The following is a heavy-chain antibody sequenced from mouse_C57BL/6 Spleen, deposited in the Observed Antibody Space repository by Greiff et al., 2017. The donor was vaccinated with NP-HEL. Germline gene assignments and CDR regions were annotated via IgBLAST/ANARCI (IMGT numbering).Heavy chain of an antibody. V-gene: IGHV1-80*01. CDR1: GYAFSSYW. Sequence: VQLQESGAELVKPGASVKISCKASGYAFSSYWMKWVKQRPGKGLEWMGQLYPGDGDTNYNGKFKGKAPLTAAKSSSTAYMQLSSLTSEDSAVYFCARYYYGSSYGGYFDVWGTGTTVTVSS. D-gene: IGHD1-1*01. CDR3: ARYYYGSSYGGYFDV. J-gene: IGHJ1*03. CDR2: LYPGDGDT.